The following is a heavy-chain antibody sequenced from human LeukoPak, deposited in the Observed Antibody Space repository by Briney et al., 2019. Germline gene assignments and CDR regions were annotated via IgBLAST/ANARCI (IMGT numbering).Heavy chain of an antibody. CDR2: MNANSGNT. D-gene: IGHD3-10*01. J-gene: IGHJ4*02. Sequence: ASVRVSCKASGYTFTIYDINWGRQATGQGVEWMGWMNANSGNTGYAQKLQGRVTMTSNTSISTAYMELSSLRSEDTAVYYCARGITMVRGAPGYWGQGTLVTVSS. V-gene: IGHV1-8*01. CDR3: ARGITMVRGAPGY. CDR1: GYTFTIYD.